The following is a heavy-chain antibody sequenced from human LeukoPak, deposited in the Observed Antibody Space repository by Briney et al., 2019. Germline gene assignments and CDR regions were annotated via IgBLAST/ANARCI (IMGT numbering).Heavy chain of an antibody. CDR3: ARDQGTSTTAPKRKGRFDP. D-gene: IGHD1-1*01. CDR2: IWYDGSNK. J-gene: IGHJ5*02. Sequence: GGSLRLSCAASGFTFSNHGMHWVRQAPGKGLEWVALIWYDGSNKEYAESVKGRFAISRDNSKNTLYLQMNSLGDEDTAVYYCARDQGTSTTAPKRKGRFDPWGQGTLVTVSS. CDR1: GFTFSNHG. V-gene: IGHV3-33*01.